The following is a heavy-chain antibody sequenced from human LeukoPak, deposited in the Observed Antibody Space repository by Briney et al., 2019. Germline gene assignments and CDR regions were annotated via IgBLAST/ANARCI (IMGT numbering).Heavy chain of an antibody. CDR2: ISSSSSYI. CDR3: ARDLSIYCSGGSCYPFDI. Sequence: GGSLRLSCAASGFTFSSYSMNWVRQAPGKGLEWVSSISSSSSYIYYADSAKGRFTISRDNAKNSLYLQMNSLRAEDTAVYYCARDLSIYCSGGSCYPFDIWGQGTMVTVSS. D-gene: IGHD2-15*01. V-gene: IGHV3-21*01. CDR1: GFTFSSYS. J-gene: IGHJ3*02.